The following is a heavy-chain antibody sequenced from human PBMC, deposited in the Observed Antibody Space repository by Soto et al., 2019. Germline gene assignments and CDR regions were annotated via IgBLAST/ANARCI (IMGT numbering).Heavy chain of an antibody. CDR3: AGGIGYSSSWYPLDY. V-gene: IGHV3-11*01. Sequence: GGSLRLSCAASGFTFSDSYMSWIRQAPGKGLEWVSYISSSGSTIYYADSVKGRFTISRDNAKNSLYLQMNSLRAEDTAVYYCAGGIGYSSSWYPLDYWGQGTLVTVSS. D-gene: IGHD6-13*01. CDR1: GFTFSDSY. J-gene: IGHJ4*02. CDR2: ISSSGSTI.